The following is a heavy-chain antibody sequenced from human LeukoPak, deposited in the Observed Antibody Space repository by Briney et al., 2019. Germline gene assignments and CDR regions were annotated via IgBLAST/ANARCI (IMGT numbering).Heavy chain of an antibody. CDR3: ARSPRGRYYDFWSGYLSPYYFDY. CDR2: IYYSGST. V-gene: IGHV4-31*03. D-gene: IGHD3-3*01. J-gene: IGHJ4*02. Sequence: SETLSLTCTVSGGSISSGGYYWSWIRQHPGKGLEWIGYIYYSGSTYYNPSLKSRVTISVDTSKNQFSLKLSSVTAADTAVYYCARSPRGRYYDFWSGYLSPYYFDYWGQGTLVTVSS. CDR1: GGSISSGGYY.